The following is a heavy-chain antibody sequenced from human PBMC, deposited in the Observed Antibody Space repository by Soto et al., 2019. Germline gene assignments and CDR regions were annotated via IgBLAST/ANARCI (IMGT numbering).Heavy chain of an antibody. CDR1: GGTFSSYA. J-gene: IGHJ4*02. Sequence: SVKVSCKASGGTFSSYAISWVRQAPGQGLEWMGGIILIFGTANYAQKFQGRVTITADKSTSTAYMELSSLRSEDTAVYYCARARGPRRPLDYWGQGTLVTVSS. V-gene: IGHV1-69*06. D-gene: IGHD5-12*01. CDR2: IILIFGTA. CDR3: ARARGPRRPLDY.